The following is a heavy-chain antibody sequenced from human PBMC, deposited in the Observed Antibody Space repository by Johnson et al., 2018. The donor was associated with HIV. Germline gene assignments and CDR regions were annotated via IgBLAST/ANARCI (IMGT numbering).Heavy chain of an antibody. V-gene: IGHV3-66*04. J-gene: IGHJ3*02. Sequence: VQLVESGGGVVQPGRSLRLSCAASGFTVSSNYMSWVRQAPGKGLEWVSVIYSGGNTYYADSVKGRFTISRDNAKNSVFLQMNRLRVEDTAIYYCARQPDNFWSSDAFDSWGKGTMVTVSS. CDR3: ARQPDNFWSSDAFDS. D-gene: IGHD3-3*01. CDR1: GFTVSSNY. CDR2: IYSGGNT.